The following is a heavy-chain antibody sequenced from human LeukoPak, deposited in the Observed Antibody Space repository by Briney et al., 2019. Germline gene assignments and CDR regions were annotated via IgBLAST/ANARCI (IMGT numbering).Heavy chain of an antibody. CDR3: ARRRRYYYDSSGYPYYFDY. CDR2: IYYSGST. D-gene: IGHD3-22*01. V-gene: IGHV4-39*01. CDR1: GGSISGSSYY. J-gene: IGHJ4*02. Sequence: PSETLSLTCTVSGGSISGSSYYWGWIRQPPGKGLEWIGSIYYSGSTYYNPSLKSRVTISVDTSKNQFSLKLSSVTAADTAVYYCARRRRYYYDSSGYPYYFDYWGQGTLVTVSS.